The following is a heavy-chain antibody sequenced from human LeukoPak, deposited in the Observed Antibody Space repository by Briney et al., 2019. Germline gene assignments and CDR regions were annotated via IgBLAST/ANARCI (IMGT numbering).Heavy chain of an antibody. J-gene: IGHJ4*02. CDR2: IIPIRGIA. D-gene: IGHD3-3*01. CDR1: GGTFSSYT. Sequence: ASVKVSCQASGGTFSSYTISWVRQAPGQGLEWMGRIIPIRGIANYAQKFQGRVTITADKSTSTAYMELSSLRSEDTAVYYCAGGITPVLRFLEWLDYWGQGTLVTVSS. CDR3: AGGITPVLRFLEWLDY. V-gene: IGHV1-69*02.